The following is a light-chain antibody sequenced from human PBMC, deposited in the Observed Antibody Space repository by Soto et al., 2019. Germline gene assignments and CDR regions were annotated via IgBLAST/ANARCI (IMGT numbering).Light chain of an antibody. Sequence: EIFLTQSPDTLSLSPGKRATLFCRAIQWISTTHLVWYQQKPGHAPSLVIFGASSRATGTPDRFSGSGSGTDFTLTISGLETEDFAVYCCHQYGTSVGTFGQGTKVDIK. CDR2: GAS. CDR1: QWISTTH. V-gene: IGKV3-20*01. CDR3: HQYGTSVGT. J-gene: IGKJ1*01.